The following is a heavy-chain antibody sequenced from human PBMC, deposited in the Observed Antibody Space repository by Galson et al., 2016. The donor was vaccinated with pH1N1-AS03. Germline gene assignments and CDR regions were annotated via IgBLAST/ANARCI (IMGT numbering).Heavy chain of an antibody. Sequence: SLRLSCAASALRFSSDWVYWVRQSPGKGLEWVATMKPDGSEKYYLDSVRGRFTISRDNVKNSVYLEMNSLRADDTAVYYCATRILSGGQGTLVTVSS. CDR2: MKPDGSEK. CDR1: ALRFSSDW. V-gene: IGHV3-7*03. D-gene: IGHD2/OR15-2a*01. J-gene: IGHJ4*02. CDR3: ATRILS.